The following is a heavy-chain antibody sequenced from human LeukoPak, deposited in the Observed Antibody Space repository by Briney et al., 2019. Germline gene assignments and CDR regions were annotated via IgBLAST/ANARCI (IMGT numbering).Heavy chain of an antibody. CDR1: GGPFCGYY. D-gene: IGHD7-27*01. CDR3: ARAGTGDRSAVFDY. V-gene: IGHV4-34*01. J-gene: IGHJ4*02. Sequence: PSETLSLTYAVYGGPFCGYYWNWLRQPPGKRLEWIGQIQHNRYTNYNPSLGSRVTISVDPSKNQFSLKVYSLTAADTAVYFCARAGTGDRSAVFDYWGQEILVTVPS. CDR2: IQHNRYT.